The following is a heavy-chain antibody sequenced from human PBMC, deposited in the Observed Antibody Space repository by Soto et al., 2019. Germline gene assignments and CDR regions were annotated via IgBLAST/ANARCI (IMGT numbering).Heavy chain of an antibody. CDR2: IWYDGSNK. D-gene: IGHD6-19*01. CDR1: GFTFSSYG. V-gene: IGHV3-33*01. CDR3: ARTSSQHYSSGWYDAFDI. J-gene: IGHJ3*02. Sequence: GGSLRLSCAASGFTFSSYGMHWVRQAPGKGLEWVAVIWYDGSNKYYADSVKGRFTISRDNSKNTLYLQMNSLRAEDTAVYYCARTSSQHYSSGWYDAFDIWGQGTMVTVSS.